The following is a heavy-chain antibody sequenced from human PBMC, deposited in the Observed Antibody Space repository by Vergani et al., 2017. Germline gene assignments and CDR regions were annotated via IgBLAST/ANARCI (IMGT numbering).Heavy chain of an antibody. D-gene: IGHD3-22*01. CDR3: ARMGGYDEGDAFRIGYFDS. CDR1: GNSISSGVYY. V-gene: IGHV4-31*03. CDR2: IYSTGST. J-gene: IGHJ4*02. Sequence: QVQLQESGPGLVKPSQTLCLTCSVSGNSISSGVYYWNWIRQHPGKGLEWIGYIYSTGSTHHNPSLRRRINMSVDTSKNQFSLKLNSVTAADTAMYYCARMGGYDEGDAFRIGYFDSWGPGILVTVSS.